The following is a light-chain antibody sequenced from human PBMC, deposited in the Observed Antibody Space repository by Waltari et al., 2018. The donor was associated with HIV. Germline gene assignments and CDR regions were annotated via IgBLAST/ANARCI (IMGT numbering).Light chain of an antibody. CDR1: HSINSS. J-gene: IGKJ1*01. CDR3: QQTYMTPRT. V-gene: IGKV1-39*01. Sequence: DIQMTQYPSSLSASVGDEITITCRASHSINSSVHWYQHQSGTAPNLLIYCTSTLQRGVPSRLSGSGSGRSFNFTIVNVQPEDVASYYCQQTYMTPRTFGQGTKVEVK. CDR2: CTS.